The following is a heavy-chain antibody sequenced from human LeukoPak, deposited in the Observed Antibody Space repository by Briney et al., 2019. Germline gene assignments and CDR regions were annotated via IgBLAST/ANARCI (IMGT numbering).Heavy chain of an antibody. J-gene: IGHJ4*02. CDR3: VRVGMATKYYFDY. CDR2: IYYSGST. Sequence: PSETLSLTCTVSGGSISCGGYYWSWIRQHPGKGLEWIGYIYYSGSTYYNPSLKRRVTISVDTSKNQFPLKLNSVTPEDTAVYYCVRVGMATKYYFDYWGQGTLVTVSS. CDR1: GGSISCGGYY. D-gene: IGHD1-1*01. V-gene: IGHV4-31*03.